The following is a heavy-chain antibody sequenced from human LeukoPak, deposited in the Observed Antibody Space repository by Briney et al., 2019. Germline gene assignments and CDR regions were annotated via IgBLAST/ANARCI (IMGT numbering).Heavy chain of an antibody. Sequence: SETLSLTCTVSGGSISSSSYYWGGIRQPPGKGLEWIGSIYYSGRTYYNLSLKSRVTISVDTSKNQFSLKLSSVTAADSGVYYCARDLGYSSGWYEGGHFDFWGQGTLVTVSS. CDR3: ARDLGYSSGWYEGGHFDF. V-gene: IGHV4-39*02. CDR2: IYYSGRT. J-gene: IGHJ4*02. D-gene: IGHD6-19*01. CDR1: GGSISSSSYY.